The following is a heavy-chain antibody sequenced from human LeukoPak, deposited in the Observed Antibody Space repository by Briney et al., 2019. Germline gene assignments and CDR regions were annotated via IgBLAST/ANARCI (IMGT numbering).Heavy chain of an antibody. D-gene: IGHD2-15*01. V-gene: IGHV3-7*01. Sequence: GGSLRLSCAASGFSISTYWMTWVRLAPGKGLEWVANIKQDGSEEYYVDSVKGRFAVSRDNAKNSLYLQMNSLRAEDTAVYYCASWVGRDYWGQGTLVTVSS. CDR3: ASWVGRDY. CDR1: GFSISTYW. CDR2: IKQDGSEE. J-gene: IGHJ4*02.